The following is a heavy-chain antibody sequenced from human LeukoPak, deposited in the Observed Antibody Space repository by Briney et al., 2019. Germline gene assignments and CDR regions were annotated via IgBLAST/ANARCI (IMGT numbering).Heavy chain of an antibody. J-gene: IGHJ3*02. CDR2: IYYSGST. CDR1: GGSISSGGYY. CDR3: AREGYYDSSGYYYENGAFDI. Sequence: SETLSLTCTVSGGSISSGGYYWSWIRQHPGKGLEWFGYIYYSGSTYYNPSLKSRVTISVDTSKNQFSLKLSSVTAADTAVYYCAREGYYDSSGYYYENGAFDILGQGTMVTVSS. V-gene: IGHV4-31*03. D-gene: IGHD3-22*01.